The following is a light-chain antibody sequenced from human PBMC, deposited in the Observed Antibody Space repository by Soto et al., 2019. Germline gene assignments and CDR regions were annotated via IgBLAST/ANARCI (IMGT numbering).Light chain of an antibody. Sequence: DIQMTQSPSTLSASVGDRVTITCRASQSISSWLAWYQQKPGKAPKLLIYKASTLESGVPSRFSGSGSGTEFTLTISTLHPDDFSTYYCQQYKTYCTFGPGTKVDIK. CDR1: QSISSW. J-gene: IGKJ3*01. CDR2: KAS. V-gene: IGKV1-5*03. CDR3: QQYKTYCT.